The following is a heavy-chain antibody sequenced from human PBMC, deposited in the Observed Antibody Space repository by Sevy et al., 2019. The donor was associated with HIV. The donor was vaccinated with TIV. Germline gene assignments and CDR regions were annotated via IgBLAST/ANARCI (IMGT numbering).Heavy chain of an antibody. J-gene: IGHJ5*02. CDR1: GFNFSPYA. V-gene: IGHV3-30*18. Sequence: GGSLRLSCAASGFNFSPYAMHWVRQGPGKGLEWVATISSDGSRRSYVDSVKGRFSISRDNSKNTLYLQMNNLTPEDTAVFYCAKEGYYYDSRSSDWFDPWGQGTLVTVSS. CDR2: ISSDGSRR. D-gene: IGHD3-22*01. CDR3: AKEGYYYDSRSSDWFDP.